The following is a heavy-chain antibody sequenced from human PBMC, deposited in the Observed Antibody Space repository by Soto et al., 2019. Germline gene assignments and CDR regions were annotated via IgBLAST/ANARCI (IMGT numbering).Heavy chain of an antibody. Sequence: EVQLVESGGALAQPGGSLRLSCAAPGFTLSNFWVNWVRQAPGKGLEWVANIKQGGVEKNYVDSVKGRFTISRDDTKNSLFLQMNNLRAEDAAIYYCLVTTSAFDIWGRGTTVTVSS. CDR1: GFTLSNFW. D-gene: IGHD4-17*01. J-gene: IGHJ3*02. CDR2: IKQGGVEK. V-gene: IGHV3-7*01. CDR3: LVTTSAFDI.